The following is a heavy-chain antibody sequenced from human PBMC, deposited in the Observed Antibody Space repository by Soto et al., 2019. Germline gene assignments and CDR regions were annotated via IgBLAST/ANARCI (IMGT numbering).Heavy chain of an antibody. CDR1: GGSISSSNW. V-gene: IGHV4-4*02. J-gene: IGHJ6*02. CDR3: ARDPRYCSSTSCGRGYYYYYGVDV. D-gene: IGHD2-2*01. Sequence: PSETLSLTCAVSGGSISSSNWWSWVRQPPGKGLEWIGEIYHSGSTNYNPSLKSRVAISVDKSKNQFSLKLSSVTAADTAVYYCARDPRYCSSTSCGRGYYYYYGVDVWGQGTTVTVSS. CDR2: IYHSGST.